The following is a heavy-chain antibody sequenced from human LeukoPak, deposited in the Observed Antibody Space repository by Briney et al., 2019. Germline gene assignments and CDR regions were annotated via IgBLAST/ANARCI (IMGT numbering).Heavy chain of an antibody. Sequence: GGSLRLSCAASGFTFSSYSMNWVRQAPGKGLEWVSYISSSSSTIYYADSVKGRFTISRDNAKNSLYLQMNSLRAEDTAVYYCARDYTYYYGSRDAFDIWGQGTMVTVSS. D-gene: IGHD3-10*01. CDR3: ARDYTYYYGSRDAFDI. J-gene: IGHJ3*02. CDR2: ISSSSSTI. CDR1: GFTFSSYS. V-gene: IGHV3-48*01.